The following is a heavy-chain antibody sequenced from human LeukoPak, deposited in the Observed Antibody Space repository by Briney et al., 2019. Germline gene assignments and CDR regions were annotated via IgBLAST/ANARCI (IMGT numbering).Heavy chain of an antibody. D-gene: IGHD2-15*01. CDR2: IRGKSYGETT. CDR3: AALTPGVVIAVPFDP. Sequence: PGGSLRLSCTASGFTFVNYAMSWFRQAPGKGLEWVGFIRGKSYGETTEYAASVKDRFSISRDDSKSVAYLQMNNLKTEDTAVYYCAALTPGVVIAVPFDPWGQGTLVAVSS. CDR1: GFTFVNYA. J-gene: IGHJ5*02. V-gene: IGHV3-49*03.